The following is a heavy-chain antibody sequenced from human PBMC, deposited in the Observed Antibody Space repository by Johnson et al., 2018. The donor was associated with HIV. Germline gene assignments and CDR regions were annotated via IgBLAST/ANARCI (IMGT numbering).Heavy chain of an antibody. CDR3: ARAGKWSGDAFDI. J-gene: IGHJ3*02. V-gene: IGHV3-30*03. CDR1: GLTSSSYW. D-gene: IGHD3-10*01. Sequence: QVQLVESGGGLVQPGGSLRLSCASSGLTSSSYWMSWIRQAPGNGLEWVAVISYDGSNNYYADSVKGLFTISRDNSKNTLYLQMNSLRAGDTAVYYCARAGKWSGDAFDIWGQGTMVTVSS. CDR2: ISYDGSNN.